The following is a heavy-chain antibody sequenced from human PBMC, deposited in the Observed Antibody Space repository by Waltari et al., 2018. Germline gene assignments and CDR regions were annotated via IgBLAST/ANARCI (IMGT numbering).Heavy chain of an antibody. V-gene: IGHV1-69*01. D-gene: IGHD2-2*01. CDR2: IIPIFGTA. Sequence: QVQLVQSGAEVKKPGSSVKVSCKASGGTFSSYAISWVRQAPGQGLEWMGGIIPIFGTANYAQKVQGRVTITADESTSTAYMELSSLRSEDTAVYYCARARDIVVVPAAISYYYGMDVWGQGTTVTVSS. CDR1: GGTFSSYA. CDR3: ARARDIVVVPAAISYYYGMDV. J-gene: IGHJ6*02.